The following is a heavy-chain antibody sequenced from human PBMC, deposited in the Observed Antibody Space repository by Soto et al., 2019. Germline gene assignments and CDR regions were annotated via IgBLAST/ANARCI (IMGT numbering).Heavy chain of an antibody. CDR3: AKVEYSSSLGIYYYYGMDV. V-gene: IGHV3-30*18. Sequence: QVQLVESGGGVVQPGRSLRLSCAASGFTFSTYGMHWVRQAPGKGLEWVAIISYDGSNRYYADSVTGRFTTSRDNSRNTVYLQMNGLRADDTAVYYCAKVEYSSSLGIYYYYGMDVWGQGPRSPSP. CDR1: GFTFSTYG. CDR2: ISYDGSNR. J-gene: IGHJ6*02. D-gene: IGHD6-6*01.